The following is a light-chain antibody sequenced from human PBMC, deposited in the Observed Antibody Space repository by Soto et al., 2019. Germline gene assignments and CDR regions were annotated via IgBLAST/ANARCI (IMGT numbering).Light chain of an antibody. CDR3: CSSAGSSTYV. CDR2: EVS. Sequence: QSALTQPASVSGSPRQSITLSCTGISGDVGSDNLVSWYQQHPGKARRRKIYEVSTGASGVSNHVSRSKSGDTAPLTISGLQAQAEADYYCCSSAGSSTYVFGTGTKVPVL. J-gene: IGLJ1*01. V-gene: IGLV2-23*02. CDR1: SGDVGSDNL.